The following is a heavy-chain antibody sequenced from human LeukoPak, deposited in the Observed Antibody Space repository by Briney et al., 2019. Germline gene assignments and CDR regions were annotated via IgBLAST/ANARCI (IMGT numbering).Heavy chain of an antibody. J-gene: IGHJ4*02. CDR3: ARDRIKSGSYYFDY. CDR2: ISSSGSAI. D-gene: IGHD1-26*01. V-gene: IGHV3-48*03. Sequence: GGSLRLSCAASGFTFSSYEMNWVRQAPGKGLEWVSKISSSGSAIYYADSVKGRFTISRDNAKNSMYLQMNSLRAEDTAVYYCARDRIKSGSYYFDYWGQGTLVTVSS. CDR1: GFTFSSYE.